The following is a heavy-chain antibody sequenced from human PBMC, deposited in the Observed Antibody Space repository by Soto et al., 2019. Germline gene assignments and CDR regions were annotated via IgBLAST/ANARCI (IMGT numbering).Heavy chain of an antibody. D-gene: IGHD3-22*01. CDR2: IYPGDSDT. J-gene: IGHJ3*02. CDR1: GYSFTSYW. V-gene: IGHV5-51*01. Sequence: GESLKISCKGSGYSFTSYWIGWVRQMPGKGLEWMGIIYPGDSDTRYSPSFQGQVTISADKSISTAYLQWSSLKASDTAMYYCARTLLENYDSPFDAFDIWGQGTMVTVSS. CDR3: ARTLLENYDSPFDAFDI.